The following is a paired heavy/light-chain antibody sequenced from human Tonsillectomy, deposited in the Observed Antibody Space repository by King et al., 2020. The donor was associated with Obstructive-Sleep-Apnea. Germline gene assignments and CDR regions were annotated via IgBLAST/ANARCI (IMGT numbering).Heavy chain of an antibody. Sequence: EVQLVESGGDLVQPGGSLRLSCAASGFTFSSYWMTWVRQAPGKGLEWVANIKQDGSEKNYVDSVKGRFTISRDNARNSLFLQMTSLSGDDTAVYYCARPLTEENSAYRAVNYWGQGTLVTVSS. CDR2: IKQDGSEK. CDR1: GFTFSSYW. V-gene: IGHV3-7*03. D-gene: IGHD3-16*01. CDR3: ARPLTEENSAYRAVNY. J-gene: IGHJ4*02.
Light chain of an antibody. CDR3: QQYYSIPLT. Sequence: DIVVTQSPDSLAVSLGERATINCKSSQSVLWSRNNQNYLAWFRQKPGQPPQLLIYWASTRESGVPDRFSGSGSGTDFTLTIGSLQAEDVAVYYCQQYYSIPLTFGQGTKVEVK. V-gene: IGKV4-1*01. CDR2: WAS. J-gene: IGKJ1*01. CDR1: QSVLWSRNNQNY.